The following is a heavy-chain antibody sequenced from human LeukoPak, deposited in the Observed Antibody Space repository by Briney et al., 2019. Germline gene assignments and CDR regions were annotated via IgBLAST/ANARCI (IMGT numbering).Heavy chain of an antibody. CDR2: ISSTSTII. CDR3: AREPSQGAFDI. V-gene: IGHV3-48*01. Sequence: GGSLRLSCAASGFTFSSYSMNWVRQAPGKGLEWVSYISSTSTIIYYADSVKGRFTISRDNAKNSMYLQMNSLRAEDTAVYYCAREPSQGAFDIWGQGTMVTVSS. J-gene: IGHJ3*02. CDR1: GFTFSSYS.